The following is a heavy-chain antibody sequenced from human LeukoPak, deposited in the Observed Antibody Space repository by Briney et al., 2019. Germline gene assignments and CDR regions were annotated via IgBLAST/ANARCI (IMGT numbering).Heavy chain of an antibody. D-gene: IGHD2-15*01. CDR3: TKEYCSGGSCFYYYYMDV. CDR1: GFTFSSYA. V-gene: IGHV3-23*01. CDR2: ISGSGGST. J-gene: IGHJ6*03. Sequence: GGSLRLSCAASGFTFSSYAMSWVRQAPGKGLERVSAISGSGGSTYYADSVKGRFTISRDNSKNTLYLQMNSLRAEDTAIYYCTKEYCSGGSCFYYYYMDVWGKGTTVTVSS.